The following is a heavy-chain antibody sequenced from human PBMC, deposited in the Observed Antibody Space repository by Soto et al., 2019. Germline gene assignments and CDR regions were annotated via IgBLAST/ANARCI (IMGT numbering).Heavy chain of an antibody. CDR1: GYTFTSYG. V-gene: IGHV1-18*01. CDR2: ISAYNGNT. CDR3: ARYCGGDCYSRDFDT. J-gene: IGHJ3*02. Sequence: ASVKVSCKASGYTFTSYGVSWVRHAPGQGLEWMGWISAYNGNTNYAQKLQGRVTMTTDTSTSTAYMELRSLRSDDTAVYYCARYCGGDCYSRDFDTRGQRNMLTVSS. D-gene: IGHD2-21*01.